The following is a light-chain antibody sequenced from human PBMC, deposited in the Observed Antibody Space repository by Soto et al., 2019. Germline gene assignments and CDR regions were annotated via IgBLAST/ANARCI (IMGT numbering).Light chain of an antibody. J-gene: IGKJ1*01. CDR3: QQYGSSPWT. CDR1: QSVSSIY. Sequence: EIVLTQSAGTLSLSPGERATLSCRGRQSVSSIYFAWYQQKPGQAPRLLIYGASSRATGIPDRFSGSGSGTDFTLTISTLEPEDFAVYYCQQYGSSPWTFGQGTKVEI. CDR2: GAS. V-gene: IGKV3-20*01.